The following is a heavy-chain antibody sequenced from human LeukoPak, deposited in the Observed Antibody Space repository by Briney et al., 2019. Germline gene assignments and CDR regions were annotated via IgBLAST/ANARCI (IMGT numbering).Heavy chain of an antibody. Sequence: GGSLRLSCAASGFTFDDYAMHWVRQAPGKGLEWVSGISWNSGSIGYADSVKGRFTISRDNAKNSLYLQMNSLRAEDMALYYCAKDTTPLASYFDCWGQGTLVTVSS. CDR3: AKDTTPLASYFDC. CDR2: ISWNSGSI. CDR1: GFTFDDYA. D-gene: IGHD5-12*01. V-gene: IGHV3-9*03. J-gene: IGHJ4*02.